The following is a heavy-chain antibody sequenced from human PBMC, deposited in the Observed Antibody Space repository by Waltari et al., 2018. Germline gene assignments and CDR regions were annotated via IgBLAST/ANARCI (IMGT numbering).Heavy chain of an antibody. CDR3: ARALYYLPDY. D-gene: IGHD3-16*02. J-gene: IGHJ4*02. CDR1: GFTLSPYW. V-gene: IGHV3-74*01. CDR2: INADGSTT. Sequence: EVQLVEAGGGLFQPGGSVRLSCVGSGFTLSPYWIHWVRQAPGKGLVWVSRINADGSTTNYADSVKGRFTISRDNAKNTAYLQINSLRVEDTAVYYCARALYYLPDYWGQGTLVTVSS.